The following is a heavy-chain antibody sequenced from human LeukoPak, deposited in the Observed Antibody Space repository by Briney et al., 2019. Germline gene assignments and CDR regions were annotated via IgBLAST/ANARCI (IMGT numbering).Heavy chain of an antibody. Sequence: GGSLRLSCAASGFTFSNHAMSWVRQAPGKGLQWVSAISGGGVAIYYADSVKGRFTISRDNSKNTLYLQMNSLRAEDTAVYYCARDARFSIDFWGQGTLVTVSS. CDR3: ARDARFSIDF. CDR2: ISGGGVAI. CDR1: GFTFSNHA. V-gene: IGHV3-23*01. D-gene: IGHD6-13*01. J-gene: IGHJ4*02.